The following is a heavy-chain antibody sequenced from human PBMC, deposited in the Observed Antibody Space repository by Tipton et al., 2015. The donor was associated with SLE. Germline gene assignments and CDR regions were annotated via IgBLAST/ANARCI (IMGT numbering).Heavy chain of an antibody. Sequence: GLVKPSETLSLTCSVSGGSISSSGYYWGWIRQPPGKGLEWIGHIYHRGNTHYNPSLKSRVTMSKDTSKNQFSLKLTSVTAADTAMYYCARGGVGGYDYFDYWGQGTLVTVSS. V-gene: IGHV4-39*07. CDR3: ARGGVGGYDYFDY. CDR1: GGSISSSGYY. CDR2: IYHRGNT. J-gene: IGHJ4*02. D-gene: IGHD5-12*01.